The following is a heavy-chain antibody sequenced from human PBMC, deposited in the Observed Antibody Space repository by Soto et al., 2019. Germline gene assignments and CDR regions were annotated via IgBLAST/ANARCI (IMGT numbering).Heavy chain of an antibody. Sequence: GGSLRLSCAASGFTFSSYAMSWVRQAPGKGLEWVSAISGSGGSTYYADSVKGRFTISRDNSKNTLYLQMNSPRAEDTAVYYCAKVGVEMATITLFDYWGQGTLVTVSS. D-gene: IGHD5-12*01. J-gene: IGHJ4*02. V-gene: IGHV3-23*01. CDR2: ISGSGGST. CDR1: GFTFSSYA. CDR3: AKVGVEMATITLFDY.